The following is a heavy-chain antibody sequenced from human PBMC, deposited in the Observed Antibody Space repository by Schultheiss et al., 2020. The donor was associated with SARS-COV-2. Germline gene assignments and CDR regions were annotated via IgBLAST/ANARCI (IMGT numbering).Heavy chain of an antibody. CDR2: IISSSSTI. V-gene: IGHV3-48*01. CDR1: GFTFSNYS. CDR3: ARGPEYFDY. Sequence: GSLRLSCAASGFTFSNYSMNWVRQIPGKGLEWISNIISSSSTIYYADSLKGRFTISRDNARNSLFLQMNSLRAEDTAVYYCARGPEYFDYWGQGTLVTVSS. J-gene: IGHJ4*02.